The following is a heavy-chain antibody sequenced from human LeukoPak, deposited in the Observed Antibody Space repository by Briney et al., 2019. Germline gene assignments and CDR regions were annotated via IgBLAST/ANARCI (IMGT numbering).Heavy chain of an antibody. Sequence: PGGSLRPSCAASGFTFSSYAMSWVRQAPGKGLEWVSAISGSGGSTYYADSVKGRFTISRDNSKNTLYLQMNSLRAEDTAVYYCAKGDDILTDNWFDPWGQGTLVTVSS. D-gene: IGHD3-9*01. J-gene: IGHJ5*02. CDR3: AKGDDILTDNWFDP. V-gene: IGHV3-23*01. CDR2: ISGSGGST. CDR1: GFTFSSYA.